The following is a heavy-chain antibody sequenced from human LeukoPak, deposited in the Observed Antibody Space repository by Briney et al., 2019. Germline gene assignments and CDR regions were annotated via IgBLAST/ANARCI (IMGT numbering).Heavy chain of an antibody. J-gene: IGHJ6*02. CDR2: IYSGGST. CDR1: GFTVSSNY. V-gene: IGHV3-66*01. CDR3: ARGLGYCSSTSCYYYYGMDV. Sequence: GGSLRLSCAASGFTVSSNYMSWVRQAPGKGLEWVSVIYSGGSTYYADSVKGRFTISRDNSKNTLYLQMNSLRAEDTAVYYCARGLGYCSSTSCYYYYGMDVWGQGTTVTVSS. D-gene: IGHD2-2*01.